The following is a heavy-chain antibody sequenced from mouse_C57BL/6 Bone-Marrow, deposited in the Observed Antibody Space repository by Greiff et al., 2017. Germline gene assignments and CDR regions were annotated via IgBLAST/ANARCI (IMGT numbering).Heavy chain of an antibody. V-gene: IGHV1-72*01. Sequence: QVQLQQPGAELVKPGASVKLSCKASGYTFTSYWMHWVKQRPGRGLEWIGRIDPNRGGTKYNEKFKSKATLTVDKPSSTAYMQLSSRTSGDSAVYYCARRASWGYGFAYWGQGTLVTVSA. CDR3: ARRASWGYGFAY. CDR1: GYTFTSYW. D-gene: IGHD3-1*01. CDR2: IDPNRGGT. J-gene: IGHJ3*01.